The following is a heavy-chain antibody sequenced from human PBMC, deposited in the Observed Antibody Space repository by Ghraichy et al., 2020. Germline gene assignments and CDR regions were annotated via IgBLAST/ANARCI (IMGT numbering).Heavy chain of an antibody. Sequence: GGSLRLSCAASGFTVSSNYMSWVRQAPGKGLEWVSVIYSGGSTYYADSVKGRFTISRDNSKNTLYLQMNSLRAADTAVYYCATGTKYGSGRYWGLGFDYWGQGTLVTVPS. V-gene: IGHV3-53*01. J-gene: IGHJ4*02. CDR1: GFTVSSNY. CDR2: IYSGGST. D-gene: IGHD3-10*01. CDR3: ATGTKYGSGRYWGLGFDY.